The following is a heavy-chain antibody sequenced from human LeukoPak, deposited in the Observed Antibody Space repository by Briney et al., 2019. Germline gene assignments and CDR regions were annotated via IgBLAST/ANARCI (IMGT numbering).Heavy chain of an antibody. V-gene: IGHV3-30*04. CDR1: GFTFSSYA. J-gene: IGHJ4*02. D-gene: IGHD3-10*01. CDR2: ISYDGSNK. CDR3: ARGSDVLLWFGESKY. Sequence: GRSLRLSCAASGFTFSSYAMHWVRQAPGKGLEWVADISYDGSNKYYADSVKGRFTISRDNSKNTLYLQMNSLRAEDTAVYYCARGSDVLLWFGESKYWGQGTLVTVSS.